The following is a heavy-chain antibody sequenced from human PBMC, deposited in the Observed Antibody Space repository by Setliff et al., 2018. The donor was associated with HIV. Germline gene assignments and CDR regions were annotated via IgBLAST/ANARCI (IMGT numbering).Heavy chain of an antibody. CDR3: ARGPELRYYYYGMDV. CDR1: GGSISSSSYY. D-gene: IGHD1-26*01. J-gene: IGHJ6*02. V-gene: IGHV4-39*01. Sequence: NPSETLSLTCTVSGGSISSSSYYWGWIRQPPGKGLEWIGSIYYSGSTYYNPSLKSRVTISVDTSKNQFSLKLSSVTAADTAVYYCARGPELRYYYYGMDVWGQGTTVTVSS. CDR2: IYYSGST.